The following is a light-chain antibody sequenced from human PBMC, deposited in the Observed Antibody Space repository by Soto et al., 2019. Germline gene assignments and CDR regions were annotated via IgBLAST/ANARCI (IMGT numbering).Light chain of an antibody. J-gene: IGKJ5*01. CDR3: QQYDSSPPS. CDR2: GAS. CDR1: QSVSSSY. V-gene: IGKV3-20*01. Sequence: KLSPGALSLTPGERATLSCRATQSVSSSYLAWYQQKPGQAPRLLIYGASSRATGIPDRFSGSGSGTDFTLTISRLEPEDFAVYYCQQYDSSPPSFGQGTRLEIK.